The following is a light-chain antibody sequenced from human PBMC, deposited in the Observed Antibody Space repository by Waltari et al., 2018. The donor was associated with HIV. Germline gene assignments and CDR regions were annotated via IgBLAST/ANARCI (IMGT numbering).Light chain of an antibody. J-gene: IGLJ2*01. V-gene: IGLV3-21*02. CDR3: QVWESRIEHMV. Sequence: SYVLTQPPSVSVAPGQTARITCSGNNIGSKGVHWYQHKPGQPPVLVVHDDSDRPSGIPDQFSGSKSGSTATLSISGAEVGDEADYYCQVWESRIEHMVFGGGTKLTVL. CDR1: NIGSKG. CDR2: DDS.